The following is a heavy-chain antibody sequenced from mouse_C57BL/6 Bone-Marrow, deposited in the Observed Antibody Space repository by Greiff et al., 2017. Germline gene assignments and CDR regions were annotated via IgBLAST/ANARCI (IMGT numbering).Heavy chain of an antibody. CDR2: IYPRSGNT. J-gene: IGHJ3*01. D-gene: IGHD2-14*01. CDR1: GYTFTSYG. Sequence: VQLQQSGAELARPGASVKLSCKASGYTFTSYGISWVKQRTGQGLEWIGEIYPRSGNTYYNEKFKGKATLTADKSSSTAYMELRSLTSEDSAVYFCETLYAWGAYWGQGTLVTVSA. V-gene: IGHV1-81*01. CDR3: ETLYAWGAY.